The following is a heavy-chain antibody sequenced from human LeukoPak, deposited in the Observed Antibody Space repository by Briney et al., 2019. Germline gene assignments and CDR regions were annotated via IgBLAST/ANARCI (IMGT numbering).Heavy chain of an antibody. J-gene: IGHJ5*02. V-gene: IGHV3-30*04. CDR3: ARRGGGIVVVVAATRWSRFNWFDP. CDR1: GFTFSSYA. D-gene: IGHD2-15*01. Sequence: GGSLRLSCAVSGFTFSSYAMHWVRQAPGKGLEWVAVISFDESNKYYADSVKGRITISRDNSKNTLYLQMNSLRAEDTAVYYCARRGGGIVVVVAATRWSRFNWFDPWGQGTLVTVSS. CDR2: ISFDESNK.